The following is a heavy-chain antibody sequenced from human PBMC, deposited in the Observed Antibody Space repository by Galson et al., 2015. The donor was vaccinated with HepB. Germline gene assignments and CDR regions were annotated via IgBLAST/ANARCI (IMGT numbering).Heavy chain of an antibody. V-gene: IGHV5-51*01. Sequence: QSGAEVKKPGESLKISCKGSGYNFNTYWIGWVRQMPGKGLEWMGIIYPGDSDTRYSPSFQGQVTISADKSISTAYLQWSSLKASDTAMYYCARLAPYDSSGYYSYFQYWGQGTLVTVSS. CDR1: GYNFNTYW. CDR3: ARLAPYDSSGYYSYFQY. J-gene: IGHJ1*01. CDR2: IYPGDSDT. D-gene: IGHD3-22*01.